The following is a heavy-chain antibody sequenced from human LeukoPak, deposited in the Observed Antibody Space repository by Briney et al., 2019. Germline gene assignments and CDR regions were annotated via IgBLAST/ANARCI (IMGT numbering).Heavy chain of an antibody. CDR1: GGSISSGSYY. Sequence: SEALSLTCTVSGGSISSGSYYWSWIRQPAGKGLEWIGRIYTSGSTNYNPSLKSRVTISVDTSKSQFSLKLSSVTAADTAVYYCARVVVPAALYGWVDPWGQGTLVTVSS. CDR2: IYTSGST. D-gene: IGHD2-2*01. CDR3: ARVVVPAALYGWVDP. J-gene: IGHJ5*02. V-gene: IGHV4-61*02.